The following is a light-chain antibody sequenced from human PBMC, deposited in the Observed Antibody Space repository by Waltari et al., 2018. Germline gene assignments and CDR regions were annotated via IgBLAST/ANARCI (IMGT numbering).Light chain of an antibody. Sequence: SSELTQDPAVSVALGQTVRITCQGDRLKSYYANWHQQKPGQAPILLLFGQNNRPSGIPDRFSGSTSGDTASLTITGARAEDDADYYCSCRENTGFHWVFGGGTKLTVL. CDR2: GQN. CDR3: SCRENTGFHWV. CDR1: RLKSYY. V-gene: IGLV3-19*01. J-gene: IGLJ3*02.